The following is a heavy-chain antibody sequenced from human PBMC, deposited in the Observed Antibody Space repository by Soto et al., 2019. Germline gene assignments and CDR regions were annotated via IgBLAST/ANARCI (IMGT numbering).Heavy chain of an antibody. CDR3: ARLMLDRSWYFDWFDP. D-gene: IGHD6-13*01. CDR1: GGSISTASYY. J-gene: IGHJ5*02. CDR2: INYSGTT. V-gene: IGHV4-39*01. Sequence: PSETLSLTCTVSGGSISTASYYWGWIRQPPGKGLEWIASINYSGTTYYSPSLKSRVAVSIDTSKDQFSLKVNSVTAADTALYFCARLMLDRSWYFDWFDPWGQGTLVTVSS.